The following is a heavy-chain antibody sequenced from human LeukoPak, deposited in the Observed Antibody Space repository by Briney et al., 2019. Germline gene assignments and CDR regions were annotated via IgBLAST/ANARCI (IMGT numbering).Heavy chain of an antibody. CDR2: MYSGGNT. CDR1: GFSVSNNY. CDR3: ARESGFGELFPFAFDY. D-gene: IGHD3-10*01. V-gene: IGHV3-66*01. J-gene: IGHJ4*02. Sequence: PAGGSLRLSCAASGFSVSNNYMSWVRQAPGRGLEWVSVMYSGGNTDYADSVKGRFTISRDNSRDTLYLQMNSLRVEDTAVYFCARESGFGELFPFAFDYWGQGALVTVAS.